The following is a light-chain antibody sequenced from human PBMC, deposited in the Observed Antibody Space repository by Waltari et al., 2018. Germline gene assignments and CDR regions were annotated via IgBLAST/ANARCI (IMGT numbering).Light chain of an antibody. V-gene: IGLV2-8*01. CDR3: SSYAGSNNLV. Sequence: QSALTQPPSASGSPGQSVTISCTGTSSDVGGYNYVSWYQQRPGNAPKLMIYEVSQRPAGVPVRFSASKSGNTASLTVSGLQAEDEADYYCSSYAGSNNLVFGGGTKLTVL. CDR2: EVS. J-gene: IGLJ2*01. CDR1: SSDVGGYNY.